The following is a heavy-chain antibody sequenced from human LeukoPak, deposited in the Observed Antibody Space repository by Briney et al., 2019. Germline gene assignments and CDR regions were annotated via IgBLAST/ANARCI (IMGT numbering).Heavy chain of an antibody. CDR3: ARGARPILCSSTSCYSPNWFDP. J-gene: IGHJ5*02. CDR2: INPNSGGT. Sequence: ASVKVSCKASGYTFTGYYMHGVRQAPGQGLEWMGWINPNSGGTNYAQKFQGRVTMTRDTSNSTAYMELSRLRSDDTAVYYCARGARPILCSSTSCYSPNWFDPWAREPWSPSPQ. V-gene: IGHV1-2*02. CDR1: GYTFTGYY. D-gene: IGHD2-2*01.